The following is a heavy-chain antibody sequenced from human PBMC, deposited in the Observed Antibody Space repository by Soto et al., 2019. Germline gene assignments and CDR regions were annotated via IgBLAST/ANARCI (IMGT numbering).Heavy chain of an antibody. CDR1: GGSFSGYY. J-gene: IGHJ4*02. D-gene: IGHD3-22*01. V-gene: IGHV4-34*01. CDR3: GRQIYDSSGYYYAY. CDR2: INHSGST. Sequence: PSETLSLTCAVYGGSFSGYYWSWIRLPPGKGLEWIGEINHSGSTNYNPSLKSRVTISVDTSKNQFFLKLSSVTAPDTAVYYCGRQIYDSSGYYYAYWGQGTLVTVSS.